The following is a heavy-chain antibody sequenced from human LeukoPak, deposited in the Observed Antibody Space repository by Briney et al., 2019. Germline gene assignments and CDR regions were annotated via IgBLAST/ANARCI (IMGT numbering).Heavy chain of an antibody. CDR2: ISYDGSNK. V-gene: IGHV3-30*18. Sequence: GGSLRLSCAASGFTFSSYGMHWSGRAPARGREGVAVISYDGSNKYYADSVKGRFTTSRDNSKNTLYLQMNSLRAEDTAVYYCAKGTTVTTLDYWGQGTLVTVSS. J-gene: IGHJ4*02. CDR1: GFTFSSYG. D-gene: IGHD4-17*01. CDR3: AKGTTVTTLDY.